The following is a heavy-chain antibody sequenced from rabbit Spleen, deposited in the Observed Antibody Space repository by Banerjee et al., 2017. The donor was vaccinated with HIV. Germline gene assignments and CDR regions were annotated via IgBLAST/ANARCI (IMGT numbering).Heavy chain of an antibody. V-gene: IGHV1S47*01. Sequence: QEQLVESGGGLVKPGGSLKLSCKASGFDFSSYGMSWVRQAPGKGLEWIGYIDPIFGSTYYASWVNGRFSISRENNRNTLYLQLNSLTAADTATYFCVRDQAGYAGYGPYSFNLWGPGTLVTVS. CDR1: GFDFSSYG. J-gene: IGHJ4*01. CDR3: VRDQAGYAGYGPYSFNL. D-gene: IGHD7-1*01. CDR2: IDPIFGST.